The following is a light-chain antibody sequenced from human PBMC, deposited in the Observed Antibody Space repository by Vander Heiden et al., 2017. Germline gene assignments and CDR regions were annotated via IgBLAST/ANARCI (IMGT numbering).Light chain of an antibody. CDR1: SSDGGGYDY. CDR2: EVT. V-gene: IGLV2-8*01. Sequence: QSALTQPPSASGSPGQSVTISCTGTSSDGGGYDYVSWYQQHPGKAPKLIIYEVTKRPSGVPDRFSGSKSGNTASLTVSGLQAEDEADYYCSSYAGSSVVFGGGTKLTVL. J-gene: IGLJ2*01. CDR3: SSYAGSSVV.